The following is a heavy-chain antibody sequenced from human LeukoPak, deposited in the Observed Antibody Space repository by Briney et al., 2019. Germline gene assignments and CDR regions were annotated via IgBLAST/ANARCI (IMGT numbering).Heavy chain of an antibody. V-gene: IGHV4-34*01. CDR3: ARLARSAGSGIGY. CDR2: INHSGST. D-gene: IGHD6-13*01. CDR1: GGSFSGYY. Sequence: SETLSLTCAVYGGSFSGYYWSWIRQPPGKGLEWIGEINHSGSTNYNPSLKSRVTISVDTSKNQFSLKLSSVTAADTAVHYCARLARSAGSGIGYWGQGTLVTVSS. J-gene: IGHJ4*02.